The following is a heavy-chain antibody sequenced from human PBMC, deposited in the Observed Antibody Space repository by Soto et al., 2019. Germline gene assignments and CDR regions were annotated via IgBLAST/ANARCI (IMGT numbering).Heavy chain of an antibody. Sequence: SETLSLTCAVSGGSISSSNWWSWVRQPPGKGLEWIGEIYHSGSTNYNPSLKSRVTISVDKSKNQFSLKLSSVTAADTAVYYCSSSWKFDAFDTWGQGTMVTVSS. CDR3: SSSWKFDAFDT. J-gene: IGHJ3*02. CDR1: GGSISSSNW. CDR2: IYHSGST. V-gene: IGHV4-4*02. D-gene: IGHD6-13*01.